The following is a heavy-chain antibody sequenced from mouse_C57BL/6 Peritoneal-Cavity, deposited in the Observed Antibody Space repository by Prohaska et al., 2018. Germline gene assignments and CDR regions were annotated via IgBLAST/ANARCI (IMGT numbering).Heavy chain of an antibody. V-gene: IGHV7-3*01. CDR1: GFTLTYYY. Sequence: CLSCTPFGFTLTYYYIIGFRHAPGKALEWLGFIRNKANGYTTEYSASVKGRFTISRDNSQSILYLQMNALRAEDSATYYCARYPMDYWGQGPSVTAPS. CDR2: IRNKANGYTT. J-gene: IGHJ4*01. CDR3: ARYPMDY.